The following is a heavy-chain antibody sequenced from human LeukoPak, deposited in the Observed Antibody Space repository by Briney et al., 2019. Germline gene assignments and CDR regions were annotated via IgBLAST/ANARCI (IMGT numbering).Heavy chain of an antibody. V-gene: IGHV3-7*01. CDR3: ATYSSLNRREFQY. Sequence: GGSLRLSGEGSGFTFSNYWMGWVRQAPGKGLQWVANIKTDGSEKYYMYPVKGRFTISRDNAKNSLYLQMNSLRAEDTAVYYCATYSSLNRREFQYWGQGTLLTVSS. D-gene: IGHD3-22*01. CDR1: GFTFSNYW. CDR2: IKTDGSEK. J-gene: IGHJ1*01.